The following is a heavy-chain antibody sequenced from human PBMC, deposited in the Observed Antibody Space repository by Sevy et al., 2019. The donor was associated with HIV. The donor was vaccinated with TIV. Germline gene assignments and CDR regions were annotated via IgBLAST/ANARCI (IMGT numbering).Heavy chain of an antibody. J-gene: IGHJ6*02. CDR3: ARDCSSTSCLWGLDV. Sequence: GGSLRLSCAASGFSFSSYWMSWVRQAPGKGLEWVANIKRDGSEKYYVDSVKGRLTIARDNAKNSLFLQMNSLRAEDTAIYYGARDCSSTSCLWGLDVWGQGTTVTVSS. CDR1: GFSFSSYW. CDR2: IKRDGSEK. V-gene: IGHV3-7*03. D-gene: IGHD2-2*01.